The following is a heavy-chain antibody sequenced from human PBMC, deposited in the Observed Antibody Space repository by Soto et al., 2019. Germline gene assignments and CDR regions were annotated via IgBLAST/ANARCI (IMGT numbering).Heavy chain of an antibody. CDR2: INHSGST. CDR3: ARRGYFDWLPRNWFDP. CDR1: GGSFSGYY. Sequence: QVQLQQWGAGLLKPSETLSLTCAVYGGSFSGYYWIWIRQPPGKGLEWIGEINHSGSTNYNPSLKSRVTISVDTSKNQFSLKLSSVTAADTAVYYCARRGYFDWLPRNWFDPWGQGTLVTVSS. J-gene: IGHJ5*02. D-gene: IGHD3-9*01. V-gene: IGHV4-34*01.